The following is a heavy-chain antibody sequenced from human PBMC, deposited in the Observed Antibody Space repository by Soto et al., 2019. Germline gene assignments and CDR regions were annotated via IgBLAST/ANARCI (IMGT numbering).Heavy chain of an antibody. CDR3: ARRRDSSSRSDAFDI. CDR1: GYTFTSYA. J-gene: IGHJ3*02. V-gene: IGHV1-3*01. D-gene: IGHD6-13*01. Sequence: GASVKVSCKASGYTFTSYAMHWVRQAPGQRLEWMGWINAGNGNTKYSQKFQGRVTITRDTSASTAYMELSSLRSEDTAVYYCARRRDSSSRSDAFDIWGQGTMVTVSS. CDR2: INAGNGNT.